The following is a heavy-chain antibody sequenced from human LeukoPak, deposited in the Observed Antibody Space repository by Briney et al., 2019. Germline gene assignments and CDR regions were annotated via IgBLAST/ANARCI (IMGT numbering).Heavy chain of an antibody. CDR3: TTVKNPRTYYDFWSGYYYFDY. V-gene: IGHV3-66*01. CDR2: IYSGGST. D-gene: IGHD3-3*01. J-gene: IGHJ4*02. Sequence: GSLRLSCAASGFTVSSNYMSWVRQAPGKGLEWVSVIYSGGSTYYADSVKGRFTISRDDSKNTLYLQMNSLKTEDTAVYYCTTVKNPRTYYDFWSGYYYFDYWGQGTLVTVS. CDR1: GFTVSSNY.